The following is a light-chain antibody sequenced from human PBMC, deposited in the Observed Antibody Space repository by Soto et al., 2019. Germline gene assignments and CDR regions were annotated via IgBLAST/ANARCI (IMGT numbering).Light chain of an antibody. V-gene: IGKV3-20*01. CDR2: GAS. CDR3: QQYGTSPRT. J-gene: IGKJ5*01. Sequence: DIVLTQSPATLSLSPGERATLSCRASQSVSSTYLAWYKQKPGQAPRLLIYGASSRATGIPDRFSGSGSGTDFTLTISRLEPEDFAVYFCQQYGTSPRTFGQGTRLEI. CDR1: QSVSSTY.